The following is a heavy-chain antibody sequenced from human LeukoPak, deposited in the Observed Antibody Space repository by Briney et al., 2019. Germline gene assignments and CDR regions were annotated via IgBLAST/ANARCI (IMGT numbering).Heavy chain of an antibody. CDR1: GGSISSYY. CDR2: VYYSGST. V-gene: IGHV4-59*01. J-gene: IGHJ4*02. Sequence: SETLSLTCTVSGGSISSYYWSWIRQPPGKGLEWIGYVYYSGSTNYNPSLKSRVTISVDTSKNQFSLKLSSVIAADTAVYYCARDRPMYYVNSGYPLIYFDYWGQGTLVTVSS. CDR3: ARDRPMYYVNSGYPLIYFDY. D-gene: IGHD3-22*01.